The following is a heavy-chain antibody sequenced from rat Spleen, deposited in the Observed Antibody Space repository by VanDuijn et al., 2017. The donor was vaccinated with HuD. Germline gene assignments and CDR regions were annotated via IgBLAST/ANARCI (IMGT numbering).Heavy chain of an antibody. Sequence: QVQLKESGPGLVQPSQTLSLTCTVSGLSLTSNSVSWIRQSPGKGLEWMGVIWSNGGKDYNSAIKSRLSISRDTSKSQVFLKMNSLQTDDTGTYYCTRDHMMVVIRDWGQGGMVTVSS. CDR3: TRDHMMVVIRD. CDR1: GLSLTSNS. V-gene: IGHV2-47*01. CDR2: IWSNGGK. D-gene: IGHD1-12*02. J-gene: IGHJ2*01.